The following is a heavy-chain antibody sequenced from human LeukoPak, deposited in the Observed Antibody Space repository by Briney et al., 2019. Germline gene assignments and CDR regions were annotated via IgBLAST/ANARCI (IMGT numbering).Heavy chain of an antibody. Sequence: SETLSLTCTVSGGSISSGGYYWSWIRQHPGKGLEWIGYIYYSGSTYYNPSLKSRVTISVDTSKNQFSLKLSSVTAADTAVYYCATQYYDSSGCSFDYWGQGTLVTVSS. V-gene: IGHV4-31*03. CDR3: ATQYYDSSGCSFDY. CDR2: IYYSGST. CDR1: GGSISSGGYY. D-gene: IGHD3-22*01. J-gene: IGHJ4*02.